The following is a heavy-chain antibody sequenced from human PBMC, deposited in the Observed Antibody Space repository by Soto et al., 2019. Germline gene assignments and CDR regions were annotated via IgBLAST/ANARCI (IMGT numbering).Heavy chain of an antibody. J-gene: IGHJ3*02. Sequence: GSLRLSCSASFFTLSRHTMNWVRQAPGKGLEWVSFIGSRTSDIYYADSVKGRFTISRDNAKNSLYLDLTRLRAEDTAVYFCVRDYYDTSGYPNTFDMWGQGTMVTVSS. CDR2: IGSRTSDI. V-gene: IGHV3-21*01. CDR3: VRDYYDTSGYPNTFDM. D-gene: IGHD3-22*01. CDR1: FFTLSRHT.